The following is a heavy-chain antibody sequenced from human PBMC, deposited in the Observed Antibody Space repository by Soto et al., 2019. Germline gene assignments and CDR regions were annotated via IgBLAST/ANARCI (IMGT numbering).Heavy chain of an antibody. D-gene: IGHD1-1*01. V-gene: IGHV1-18*01. CDR3: VRGGILEANRPYYYYGLDV. J-gene: IGHJ6*02. Sequence: GASVKVSCKVFGYTFSTYGLSWVRQAPGQGLEWMGWVSPYNGNTYYAPGLQGRVTMTTDTSTNTAYMSLRSLRSDDTAIYYCVRGGILEANRPYYYYGLDVSGPGPPVTVSS. CDR2: VSPYNGNT. CDR1: GYTFSTYG.